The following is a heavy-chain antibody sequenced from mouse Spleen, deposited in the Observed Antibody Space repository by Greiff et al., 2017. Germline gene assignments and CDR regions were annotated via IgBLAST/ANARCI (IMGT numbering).Heavy chain of an antibody. CDR2: IHPNSGST. Sequence: QVQLQQPGAELVKPGASVKLSCKASGYPFTSYWMLWVKQRPGQGLEWIGMIHPNSGSTNYNEKFKSKATLTVDKSSSTAYMQLSSLTSEDSAVYYCARSGSSTHWYFDVWGTGTTVTVSS. V-gene: IGHV1-64*01. D-gene: IGHD1-1*01. J-gene: IGHJ1*03. CDR3: ARSGSSTHWYFDV. CDR1: GYPFTSYW.